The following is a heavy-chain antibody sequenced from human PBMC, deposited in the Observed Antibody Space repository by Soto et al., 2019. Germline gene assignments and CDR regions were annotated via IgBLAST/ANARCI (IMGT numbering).Heavy chain of an antibody. Sequence: PSETLSLTCTVSGGSVGSRSYYWSWLRQPPGQGLESIGFVYDSGSTNYYPSLKSRVTISLDTSKNQLSLKVRSVTAADTAVYHCARVEGGYSCYLGRGILVTVSS. CDR2: VYDSGST. CDR1: GGSVGSRSYY. J-gene: IGHJ4*02. CDR3: ARVEGGYSCY. V-gene: IGHV4-61*01. D-gene: IGHD5-18*01.